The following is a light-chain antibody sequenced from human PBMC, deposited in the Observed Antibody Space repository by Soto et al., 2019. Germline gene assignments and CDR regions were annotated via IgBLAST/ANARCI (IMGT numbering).Light chain of an antibody. CDR1: QSIRSS. CDR2: AAS. Sequence: DIQMTQSPSSLSASVGDRVTITCRTSQSIRSSLNWYQQKPGKAPNLLIYAASRLQSGVPSRFSGSGSGTDFTLTISSLQPADFATYYCQQSYSTPFTVGPGTKVDIK. J-gene: IGKJ3*01. CDR3: QQSYSTPFT. V-gene: IGKV1-39*01.